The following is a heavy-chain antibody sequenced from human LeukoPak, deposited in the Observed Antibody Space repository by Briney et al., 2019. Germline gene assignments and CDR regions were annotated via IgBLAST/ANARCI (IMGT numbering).Heavy chain of an antibody. CDR3: AKEGKDYDFWSGYGSMDV. CDR1: TFIVSSSH. V-gene: IGHV3-30*18. D-gene: IGHD3-3*01. J-gene: IGHJ6*02. CDR2: ISYDGSNK. Sequence: PGGSLRLSCAASTFIVSSSHMTWVRQAPGKGLEWVAVISYDGSNKRYADAVKGRFTISGDNSKNTLYLQMNSLGAEDTAVYYCAKEGKDYDFWSGYGSMDVWGQGTTVIVSS.